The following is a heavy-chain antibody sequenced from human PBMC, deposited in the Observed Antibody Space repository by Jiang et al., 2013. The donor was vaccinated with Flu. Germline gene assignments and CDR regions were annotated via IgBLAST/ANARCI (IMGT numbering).Heavy chain of an antibody. CDR2: MSYDENSE. Sequence: VQLVESGGGVVQPGRSLRLSCAASGFTFSTYAMHWVRQAPGKGLEWVAIMSYDENSEYYADSVKGRFTISRDNSKNTLYLQMNSLRAEDTAVYYCARDLPYSTTVAGRADYWGQGTLVTVSS. CDR3: ARDLPYSTTVAGRADY. D-gene: IGHD6-19*01. J-gene: IGHJ4*02. V-gene: IGHV3-33*05. CDR1: GFTFSTYA.